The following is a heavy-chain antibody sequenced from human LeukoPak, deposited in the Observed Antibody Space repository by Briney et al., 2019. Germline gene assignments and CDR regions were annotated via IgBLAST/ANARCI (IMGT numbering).Heavy chain of an antibody. CDR3: ARDSLMVDTAIYFDY. J-gene: IGHJ4*02. CDR1: GFTFSSYA. CDR2: ISYDGSNK. D-gene: IGHD5-18*01. V-gene: IGHV3-30-3*01. Sequence: GGSLRLSCAASGFTFSSYAMHWVRQAPGKGLEWVAVISYDGSNKYYADSVKGRFTISRDNSKNTLYLQMNSLRAEGTAVYYCARDSLMVDTAIYFDYWGQGTLVTVSS.